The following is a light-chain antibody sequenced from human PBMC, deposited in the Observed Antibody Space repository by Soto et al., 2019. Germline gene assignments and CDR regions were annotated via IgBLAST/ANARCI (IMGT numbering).Light chain of an antibody. CDR1: QGISNY. V-gene: IGKV1-27*01. J-gene: IGKJ1*01. CDR2: AAS. CDR3: QKYNGAPWT. Sequence: DIQMTQSPSSLAASVGDRVTITCRASQGISNYLTWYQQKPGKVPKLLIYAASTLQSGVPSRFSGSGSGTLFTLTISSLHPEDVATYYCQKYNGAPWTFGRGTKVDI.